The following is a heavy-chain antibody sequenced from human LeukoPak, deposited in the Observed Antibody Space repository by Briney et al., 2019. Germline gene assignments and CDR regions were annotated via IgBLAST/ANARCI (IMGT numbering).Heavy chain of an antibody. CDR3: AKLIYGDYGGRDC. CDR2: ISGSGGST. Sequence: GGSLRLSCAASGFRLSGYWMSWVRQAPGKGLEWVSAISGSGGSTYYADSVKGRFTISRDNSKNTLYLQMNSLRAEDTAVYYCAKLIYGDYGGRDCWGQGTLVTVSS. D-gene: IGHD4-17*01. V-gene: IGHV3-23*01. CDR1: GFRLSGYW. J-gene: IGHJ4*02.